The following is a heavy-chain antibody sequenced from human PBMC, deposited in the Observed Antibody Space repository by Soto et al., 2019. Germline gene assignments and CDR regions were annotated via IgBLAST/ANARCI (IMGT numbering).Heavy chain of an antibody. J-gene: IGHJ4*02. CDR3: ARWPQLEPRFDY. CDR1: GGSIRSGGYY. D-gene: IGHD1-1*01. CDR2: IYYSGST. Sequence: QVQLQESGPGLVKPSQTLSLTCTVSGGSIRSGGYYWSWIRQHPGKGLEWIGYIYYSGSTYYNPSLKSRVTISVDTSKNQFSQTLSSVTAADTAVYYCARWPQLEPRFDYWGQGTLVTVSS. V-gene: IGHV4-31*03.